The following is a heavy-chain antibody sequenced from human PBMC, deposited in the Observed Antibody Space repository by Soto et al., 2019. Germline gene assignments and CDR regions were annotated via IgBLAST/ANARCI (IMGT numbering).Heavy chain of an antibody. CDR1: GFTFDDYA. D-gene: IGHD2-15*01. CDR2: ISWNSGSI. CDR3: AKGSGGRLMKDFDY. V-gene: IGHV3-9*01. J-gene: IGHJ4*02. Sequence: EVQLVESGGGLVQPGRSLRLSCAASGFTFDDYAMHWVRQAPGKGLEWVSGISWNSGSIGYADSVKGRFTISRDNAKNYVYLQMNSMRAEDTALYYCAKGSGGRLMKDFDYWGQGTLVTVSS.